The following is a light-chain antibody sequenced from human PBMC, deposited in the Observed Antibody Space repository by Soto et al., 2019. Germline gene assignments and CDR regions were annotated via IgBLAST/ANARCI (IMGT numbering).Light chain of an antibody. Sequence: DIQMTQSPSTLSASVGDRVTITCRASQSISSWLAWYQQKPGKAPKLLIYKASSLESGVPSRFSGSGSGTEFTLTISSLQPDDFATYYCQQYNLYPETFGQGTKVDI. CDR1: QSISSW. V-gene: IGKV1-5*03. CDR2: KAS. CDR3: QQYNLYPET. J-gene: IGKJ1*01.